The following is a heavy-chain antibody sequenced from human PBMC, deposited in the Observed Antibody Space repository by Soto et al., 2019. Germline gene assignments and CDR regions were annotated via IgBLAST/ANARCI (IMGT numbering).Heavy chain of an antibody. CDR3: ARDIVLMVYAIPFYYYYGMDL. J-gene: IGHJ6*02. CDR2: INAGNGNT. CDR1: GYTFTSYA. Sequence: QVQLVQSGAEVKKPGASVKVSCKASGYTFTSYAMHWVRQAPGQRLEWMGWINAGNGNTKYSQKFHGRVTITRDTSASNAYMELSSMRSDDTAVYYCARDIVLMVYAIPFYYYYGMDLWGQGTTVTVSS. D-gene: IGHD2-8*01. V-gene: IGHV1-3*01.